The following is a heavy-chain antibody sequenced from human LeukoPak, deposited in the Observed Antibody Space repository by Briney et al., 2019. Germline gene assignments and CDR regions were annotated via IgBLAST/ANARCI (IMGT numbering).Heavy chain of an antibody. J-gene: IGHJ4*02. V-gene: IGHV1-18*01. D-gene: IGHD3-10*01. CDR2: ISAYNGNT. Sequence: GASVKVSCKASGYTFTSYDISWVRQAPGQGLEWMGWISAYNGNTNYAQKLQGRVTMTTDTSTSTAYMELRSLRSDDTAVYYCAGDLERITMVRGVGDYWGQGTLVTVSS. CDR1: GYTFTSYD. CDR3: AGDLERITMVRGVGDY.